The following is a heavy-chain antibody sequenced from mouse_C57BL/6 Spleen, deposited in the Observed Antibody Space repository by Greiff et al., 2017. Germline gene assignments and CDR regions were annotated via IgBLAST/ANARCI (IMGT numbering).Heavy chain of an antibody. Sequence: EVKLLESGPGLVKPSQSLSLTCSVTGYSITSGYYWNWIRQFPGNKLEWMGYISYDGSNNYNPSLKNRISITRDTSKNQFFLKLNSVTTEDTATYYCARDDYDGAVDYWGQGTTLTVSS. J-gene: IGHJ2*01. V-gene: IGHV3-6*01. CDR3: ARDDYDGAVDY. CDR2: ISYDGSN. D-gene: IGHD2-4*01. CDR1: GYSITSGYY.